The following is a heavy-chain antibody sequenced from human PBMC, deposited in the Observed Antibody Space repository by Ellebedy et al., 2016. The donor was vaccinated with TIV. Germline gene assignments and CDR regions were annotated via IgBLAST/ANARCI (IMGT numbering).Heavy chain of an antibody. V-gene: IGHV4-31*03. CDR1: GGSISSGGYY. Sequence: SETLSLTXTVSGGSISSGGYYWSWIRQHPGKGLEWIGYIYYSGSTYHNPSLKSRVTISVDTSKNQFSLKLSSVTAADTAVYYCARLPAANAPFDYWGQGTLVTVSS. CDR2: IYYSGST. J-gene: IGHJ4*02. CDR3: ARLPAANAPFDY. D-gene: IGHD2-2*01.